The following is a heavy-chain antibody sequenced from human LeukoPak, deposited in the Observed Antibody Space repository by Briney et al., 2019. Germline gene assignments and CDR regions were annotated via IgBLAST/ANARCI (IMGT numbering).Heavy chain of an antibody. Sequence: PSETLSLTCAAYGGSFSGYYWSWIRQPPGKGLEWIGEINHSGSTNYNPSLKSRVTISVDTSKNQFSLKLSSVTAADTAVYYCARAYYGDPFDYWGQGTLVTVSS. J-gene: IGHJ4*02. V-gene: IGHV4-34*01. CDR2: INHSGST. CDR1: GGSFSGYY. D-gene: IGHD4-17*01. CDR3: ARAYYGDPFDY.